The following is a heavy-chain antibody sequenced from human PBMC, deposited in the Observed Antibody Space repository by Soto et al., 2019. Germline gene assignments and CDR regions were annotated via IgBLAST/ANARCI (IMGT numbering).Heavy chain of an antibody. V-gene: IGHV4-30-2*01. D-gene: IGHD3-16*01. Sequence: PSETLSLTXVVSGASISSGDYAWNWVRQPPGKGLEWLGYIYNSGGSYYNPSLKSRVSISLDRSKNHFSLRLDSVTAADTALYFCARGDKNNDYYFDHWGQGTLVTVSS. J-gene: IGHJ4*02. CDR2: IYNSGGS. CDR1: GASISSGDYA. CDR3: ARGDKNNDYYFDH.